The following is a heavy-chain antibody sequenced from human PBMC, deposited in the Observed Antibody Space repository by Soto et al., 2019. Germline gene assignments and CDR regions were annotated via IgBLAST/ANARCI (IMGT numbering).Heavy chain of an antibody. CDR1: GFLFRNYE. D-gene: IGHD7-27*01. J-gene: IGHJ4*02. CDR2: ISTSGSHI. Sequence: EVRLVESGGGLVKPGGSLRLSCVGSGFLFRNYEMNWVRQAPGKGLEWLSHISTSGSHISDADSVKGRFTISRDNTKHTLYLQMNSLRAEDTAVYYCASQPHWARPFESWGQGTLVHVSS. CDR3: ASQPHWARPFES. V-gene: IGHV3-48*03.